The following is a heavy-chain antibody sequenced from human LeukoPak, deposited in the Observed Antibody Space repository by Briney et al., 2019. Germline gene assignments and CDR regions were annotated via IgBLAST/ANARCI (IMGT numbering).Heavy chain of an antibody. CDR2: INHSGST. V-gene: IGHV4-34*01. J-gene: IGHJ5*02. D-gene: IGHD3-22*01. CDR3: ARSHYYDSSGSHNNWFDP. Sequence: SETLSLTCAVYGGSFSGYYWTYIRQPPGKGLEWIGEINHSGSTNYNPSLKSRVTISVDTSKNQFSLKLSSVTAADTAVYYCARSHYYDSSGSHNNWFDPWGQGTLATVSS. CDR1: GGSFSGYY.